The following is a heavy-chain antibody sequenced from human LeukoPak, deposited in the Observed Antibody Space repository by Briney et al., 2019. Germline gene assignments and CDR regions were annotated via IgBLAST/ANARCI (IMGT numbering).Heavy chain of an antibody. Sequence: GASVKLSCKVSGYTLTELSMQWVRQAPGKGLEWMRGFDPEDGETIYAQKFQGRVTMTEDTSTDTAYMELSSLRSEDTAVYYCATVDGSYRGSYYYSDYWGQGTLVPVSS. CDR1: GYTLTELS. V-gene: IGHV1-24*01. J-gene: IGHJ4*02. CDR2: FDPEDGET. CDR3: ATVDGSYRGSYYYSDY. D-gene: IGHD1-26*01.